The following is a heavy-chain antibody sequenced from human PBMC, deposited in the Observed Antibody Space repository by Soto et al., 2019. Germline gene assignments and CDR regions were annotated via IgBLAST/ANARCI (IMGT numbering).Heavy chain of an antibody. J-gene: IGHJ4*02. Sequence: SVKVSCEASGGTFSSYAISWVRQAPGQGLEWMGGIIPIFGTANYAQKFQGRVTITADESTSTAYMELSSLRSEDTAVYYCASTVVAAPYYFDYWGQGTLVTVSS. CDR2: IIPIFGTA. CDR3: ASTVVAAPYYFDY. V-gene: IGHV1-69*13. D-gene: IGHD2-15*01. CDR1: GGTFSSYA.